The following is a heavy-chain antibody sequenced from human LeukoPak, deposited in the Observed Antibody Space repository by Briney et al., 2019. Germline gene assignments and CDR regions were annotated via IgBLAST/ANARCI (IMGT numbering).Heavy chain of an antibody. CDR1: GFTFSSYG. D-gene: IGHD3-16*02. V-gene: IGHV3-23*01. CDR2: ISGSGGST. J-gene: IGHJ4*02. CDR3: AKSSGLGELSLYYFDY. Sequence: GGTLRLSCAASGFTFSSYGMSWVRQAPGKGLEWVSAISGSGGSTYYADSVKGRFTISRDNSKNTLYLQMNSLRAEDTAVYYCAKSSGLGELSLYYFDYWGQGTLVTVSS.